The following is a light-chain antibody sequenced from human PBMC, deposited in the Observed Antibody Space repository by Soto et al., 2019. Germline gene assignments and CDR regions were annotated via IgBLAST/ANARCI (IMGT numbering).Light chain of an antibody. Sequence: QSVLTQPPSVSAAPGQKVTISCSGSSSNVEKNYVCWYQQLPGTAPNLLIYDDNKRPSGIPDRFSGSKSGTSATLAITGLQTGDEADYFCGSWDTSLSAVVFGGGTQLTVL. CDR3: GSWDTSLSAVV. J-gene: IGLJ2*01. V-gene: IGLV1-51*01. CDR1: SSNVEKNY. CDR2: DDN.